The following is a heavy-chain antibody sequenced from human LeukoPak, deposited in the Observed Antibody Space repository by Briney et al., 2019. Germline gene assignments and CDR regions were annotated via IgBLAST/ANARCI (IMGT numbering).Heavy chain of an antibody. CDR2: ISASGDST. CDR3: AKDVGSSGYYL. CDR1: GYTFTIHA. J-gene: IGHJ5*02. V-gene: IGHV3-23*01. Sequence: SCKASGYTFTIHAMSWVRQAPGKGLEWVSTISASGDSTNYADSVKGRFTISRDKSKNTLHLQMNSLRAEDTAVYYCAKDVGSSGYYLWGQGTLVTVSS. D-gene: IGHD3-22*01.